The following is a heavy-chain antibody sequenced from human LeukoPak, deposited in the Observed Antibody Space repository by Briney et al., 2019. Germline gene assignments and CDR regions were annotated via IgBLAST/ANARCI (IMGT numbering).Heavy chain of an antibody. CDR1: GGSISSGSYY. CDR3: ALSSKFRRSGGSFADY. V-gene: IGHV4-61*02. D-gene: IGHD2-15*01. J-gene: IGHJ4*02. Sequence: SQTLSLTCTVSGGSISSGSYYWSWIRQPAGTGLEWIGRIYTSGSTNYNPSLKSRVTISVDTSKNQFSLKLSSVTAADTAVYYCALSSKFRRSGGSFADYWGQGTLVTVSS. CDR2: IYTSGST.